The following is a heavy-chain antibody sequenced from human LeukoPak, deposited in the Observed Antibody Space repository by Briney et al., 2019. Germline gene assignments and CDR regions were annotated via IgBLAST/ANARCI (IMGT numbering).Heavy chain of an antibody. CDR1: GFTFNSYS. CDR2: ISSSSITI. Sequence: GGSLRLSCAASGFTFNSYSMNWVRQAPGKGLEWISYISSSSITIYYADSVKGRFTISRDNAKNLLYLQMKSLRAEDTAVYYCARWGNAHWGQGTLVTVSS. CDR3: ARWGNAH. V-gene: IGHV3-48*04. D-gene: IGHD2-2*01. J-gene: IGHJ4*02.